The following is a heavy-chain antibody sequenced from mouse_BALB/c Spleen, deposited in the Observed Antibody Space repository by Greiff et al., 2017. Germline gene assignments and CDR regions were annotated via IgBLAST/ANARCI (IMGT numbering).Heavy chain of an antibody. V-gene: IGHV5-17*02. CDR3: ARFYYAMDY. CDR1: GFTFSSFG. J-gene: IGHJ4*01. CDR2: ISSGSSTI. Sequence: EVQRVESGGGLVQPGGSRKLSCAASGFTFSSFGMHWVRQAPEKGLEWVAYISSGSSTIYYADTVKGRFTISRDNPKNTLFLQMTSLRSEDTAMYYCARFYYAMDYWGQGTSVTVSS.